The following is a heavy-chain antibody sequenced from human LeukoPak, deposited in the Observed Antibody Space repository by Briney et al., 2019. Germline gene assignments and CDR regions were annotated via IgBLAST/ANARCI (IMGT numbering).Heavy chain of an antibody. CDR2: IYYSGST. CDR1: GGSISSYY. J-gene: IGHJ4*02. CDR3: ARGCGSGSYNNFNK. D-gene: IGHD3-10*01. V-gene: IGHV4-59*01. Sequence: SETLSLTCTVSGGSISSYYWSWIRQPPGKGLEWIGYIYYSGSTNYNPSLKSRVTISVDTSKNQFSLMLTSVTAADTAVYYCARGCGSGSYNNFNKWGQGLLVAVSS.